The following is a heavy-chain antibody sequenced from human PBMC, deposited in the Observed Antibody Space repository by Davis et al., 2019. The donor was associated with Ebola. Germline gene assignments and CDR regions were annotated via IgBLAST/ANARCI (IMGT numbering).Heavy chain of an antibody. CDR1: GYRFTSYY. J-gene: IGHJ3*02. D-gene: IGHD3-22*01. Sequence: ASVKVSCKASGYRFTSYYMHWVRQAPGQGLEWMGIINPITGGTSYAQNFQVRVNMTRDTSTSTVYMELSSLRSGETAVYYCAREGGRYYDSSGYVFDIWGQGTMVKVSS. CDR2: INPITGGT. CDR3: AREGGRYYDSSGYVFDI. V-gene: IGHV1-46*01.